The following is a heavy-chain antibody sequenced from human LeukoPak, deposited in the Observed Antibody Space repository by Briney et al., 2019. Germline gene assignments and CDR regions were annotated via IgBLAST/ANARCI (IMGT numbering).Heavy chain of an antibody. J-gene: IGHJ4*02. CDR2: INPNSGGT. Sequence: ASVKVSCKASGYTFTGYYMHWVRQAPGQGLERMGWINPNSGGTNYAQKFQGRVTMTRDTSISTAYMELSRLRSDDTAVYYCARDFRMVRGVISPDFDYWGQGTLVTVSS. V-gene: IGHV1-2*02. CDR1: GYTFTGYY. CDR3: ARDFRMVRGVISPDFDY. D-gene: IGHD3-10*01.